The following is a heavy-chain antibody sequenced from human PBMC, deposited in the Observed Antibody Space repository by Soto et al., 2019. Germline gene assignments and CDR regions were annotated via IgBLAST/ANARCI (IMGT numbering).Heavy chain of an antibody. CDR3: ARHLVAAGIY. Sequence: SETLSLTCSVSGGSISISSYYWVWIRQPPGKGLEWIGSLYYSGSTYYNPSLKSRVTISVDTSKNQFSLRLSSVTAADTAVYYCARHLVAAGIYWGQGTLVTVSS. CDR1: GGSISISSYY. V-gene: IGHV4-39*01. D-gene: IGHD6-13*01. J-gene: IGHJ4*02. CDR2: LYYSGST.